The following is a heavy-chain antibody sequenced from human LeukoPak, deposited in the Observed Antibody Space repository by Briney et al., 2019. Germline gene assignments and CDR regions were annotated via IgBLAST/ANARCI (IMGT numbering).Heavy chain of an antibody. J-gene: IGHJ4*02. D-gene: IGHD1-26*01. CDR1: GYTFTDND. CDR3: ARGRVGFDF. Sequence: GASVKVSCKASGYTFTDNDINWVRQAPGQGLEWMGWMRPTSGNTEYAQKFQGRVTMTRSTPISTAYMELSSLTSEDTAVYYCARGRVGFDFWGQGTLVTVSS. CDR2: MRPTSGNT. V-gene: IGHV1-8*01.